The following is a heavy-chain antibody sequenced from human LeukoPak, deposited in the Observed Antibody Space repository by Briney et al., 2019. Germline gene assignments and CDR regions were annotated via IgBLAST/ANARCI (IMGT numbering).Heavy chain of an antibody. V-gene: IGHV6-1*01. D-gene: IGHD1-1*01. CDR2: TYYRSKWYN. CDR3: ARDFPSGTISGLMP. CDR1: GDSVSSNGAA. J-gene: IGHJ5*02. Sequence: SQTLSLTCAISGDSVSSNGAAWNWIRQSPSRGLEWLGRTYYRSKWYNDYAVSVKSRITINPDTSKNQFSLQLNSVTPEDTAVYYCARDFPSGTISGLMPWGQGTLVTVSS.